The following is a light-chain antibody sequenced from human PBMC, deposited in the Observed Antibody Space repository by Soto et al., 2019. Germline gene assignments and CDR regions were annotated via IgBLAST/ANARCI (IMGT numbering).Light chain of an antibody. CDR2: GAS. V-gene: IGKV1-27*01. J-gene: IGKJ4*01. CDR3: QEYNNAPLT. CDR1: QDISNY. Sequence: DIRMTQSPSSLSASVGDRVTITCRASQDISNYLAWYQQKPGKVPKLLIFGASALQSGVPSRFSGSGSGAYFTLTISSPQPEDVATYYCQEYNNAPLTFGGGTKVEIK.